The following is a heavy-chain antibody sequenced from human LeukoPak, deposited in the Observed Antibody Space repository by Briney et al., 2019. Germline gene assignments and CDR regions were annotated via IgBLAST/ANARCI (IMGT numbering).Heavy chain of an antibody. V-gene: IGHV4-34*01. CDR2: INYSGST. D-gene: IGHD4-17*01. Sequence: PSETLSLTCAVYGGSFSGYYWSWIRQPPGKGLEWIGEINYSGSTNYNPSLKSRVTISVDTSKNQFSLKLSSVTAADTAVYYCARRNTVSYYYYGMDVWGQGTTVTVSS. CDR1: GGSFSGYY. J-gene: IGHJ6*02. CDR3: ARRNTVSYYYYGMDV.